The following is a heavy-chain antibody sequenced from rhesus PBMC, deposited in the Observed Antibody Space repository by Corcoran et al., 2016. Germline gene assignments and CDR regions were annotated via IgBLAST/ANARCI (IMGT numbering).Heavy chain of an antibody. CDR3: ARLTYGNYGNFDY. Sequence: QVQLQESGPGLVKPSETLSLTCVVSGYAISSGYGGGWIRQPPGKGLEWIGQIYGGSGATYYNPSLKSRVTVSKDTSKNQFSLKLSSVTAADTAVYYCARLTYGNYGNFDYWGQGVLVTVSS. CDR1: GYAISSGYG. CDR2: IYGGSGAT. D-gene: IGHD4-35*01. V-gene: IGHV4-127*01. J-gene: IGHJ4*01.